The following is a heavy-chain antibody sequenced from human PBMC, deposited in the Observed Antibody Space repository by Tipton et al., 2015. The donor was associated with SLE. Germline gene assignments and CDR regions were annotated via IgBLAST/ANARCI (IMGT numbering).Heavy chain of an antibody. CDR3: AREGSSSLFDY. Sequence: SLRLSCAASGFTFSSYDMSWVRQAPGKGLEWVSAISDSGGSTYYADSVKGRFTISRDNSKNTLYLQMNSLRAEDTAVYYCAREGSSSLFDYWGQGTLVTVSS. J-gene: IGHJ4*02. D-gene: IGHD6-13*01. CDR2: ISDSGGST. CDR1: GFTFSSYD. V-gene: IGHV3-23*01.